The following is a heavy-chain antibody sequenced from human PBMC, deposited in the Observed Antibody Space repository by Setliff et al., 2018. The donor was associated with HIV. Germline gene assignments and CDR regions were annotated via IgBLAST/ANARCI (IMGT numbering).Heavy chain of an antibody. J-gene: IGHJ6*03. Sequence: PSETLSLTCTVSGGSISSHYWGWIRQPPGKGLEWIGYIHYSGSSNYNPSLKSRVSISLDTSKKQVSLKLNSVTAADTAVYYCARGLSIFGVATPGFYSFMDVWGKGTTVTVSS. V-gene: IGHV4-59*11. CDR1: GGSISSHY. CDR3: ARGLSIFGVATPGFYSFMDV. D-gene: IGHD3-3*01. CDR2: IHYSGSS.